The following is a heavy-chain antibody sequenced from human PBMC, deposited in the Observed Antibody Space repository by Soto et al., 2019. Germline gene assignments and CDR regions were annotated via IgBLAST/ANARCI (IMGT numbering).Heavy chain of an antibody. D-gene: IGHD4-17*01. CDR1: GFTFDDYA. CDR3: AKDIVRLQIYGDYGSPFDY. J-gene: IGHJ4*02. V-gene: IGHV3-9*01. Sequence: EVQLVESGGGLVQPGRSLRLSCAASGFTFDDYAMHWVRQAPGKGLEWVSGISWNSGSIGYADSVKGRFTISRDNAKNSLYLQMNSLRAEDTALYYCAKDIVRLQIYGDYGSPFDYWGQGTLVTVSS. CDR2: ISWNSGSI.